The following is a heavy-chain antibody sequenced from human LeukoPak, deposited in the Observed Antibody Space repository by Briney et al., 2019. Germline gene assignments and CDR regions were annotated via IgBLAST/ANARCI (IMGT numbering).Heavy chain of an antibody. CDR3: AKRGVTGYKEGFDY. CDR2: ISGSGGST. D-gene: IGHD3-9*01. CDR1: GFTFTTYA. Sequence: GGSLRLSCAASGFTFTTYAMSWVRQAPGKGLEWVSAISGSGGSTYYADSVKGRFTISRDNSKNTLYLQMNSLRAEDTAVYYCAKRGVTGYKEGFDYWGQGTLVTVSS. J-gene: IGHJ4*02. V-gene: IGHV3-23*01.